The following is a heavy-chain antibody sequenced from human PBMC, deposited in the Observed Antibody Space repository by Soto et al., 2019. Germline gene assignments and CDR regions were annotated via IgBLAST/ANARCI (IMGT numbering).Heavy chain of an antibody. CDR3: ARGRQLVRGIWFDP. D-gene: IGHD6-13*01. CDR2: IYYSGST. J-gene: IGHJ5*02. V-gene: IGHV4-59*01. CDR1: GGSISSYY. Sequence: SETLSLTCTVSGGSISSYYWSWIRQPPGKGLEWIGYIYYSGSTNYNPSLKSRVTISVDTSKNQFSLKLSSVTAADTAVYYCARGRQLVRGIWFDPWGQGTLVTVSS.